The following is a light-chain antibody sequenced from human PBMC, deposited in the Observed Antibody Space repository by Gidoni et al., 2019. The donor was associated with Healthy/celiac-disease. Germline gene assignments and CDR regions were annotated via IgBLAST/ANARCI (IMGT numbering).Light chain of an antibody. Sequence: IVMTQSPDPLAVSLGERATINCKSSQSVLYSSNNKNYLAWYQQKPGQPPKLLIYWAPTRESGVPDRFSGSGSGTDFTLTISSLQAEDVAVYYCQQYYSTPPYTFGQGTKLEIK. CDR3: QQYYSTPPYT. V-gene: IGKV4-1*01. CDR1: QSVLYSSNNKNY. CDR2: WAP. J-gene: IGKJ2*01.